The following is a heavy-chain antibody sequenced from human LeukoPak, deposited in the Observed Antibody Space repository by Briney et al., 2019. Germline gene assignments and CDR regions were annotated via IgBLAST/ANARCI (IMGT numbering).Heavy chain of an antibody. CDR1: GFTFDDYG. J-gene: IGHJ5*02. D-gene: IGHD3-16*02. CDR2: INWNGGST. Sequence: GGSLRLSCAASGFTFDDYGMSWVRHAPGKGLEWVSGINWNGGSTGYADSVKGRFTIFRDNAKNSLYLQMNSLRAEDTALYHCARDMSTFGGVIGMTNWFDPWGQGTLVTVSS. CDR3: ARDMSTFGGVIGMTNWFDP. V-gene: IGHV3-20*01.